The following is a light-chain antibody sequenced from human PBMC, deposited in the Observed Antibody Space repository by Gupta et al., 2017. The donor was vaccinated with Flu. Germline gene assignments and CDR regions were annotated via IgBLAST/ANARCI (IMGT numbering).Light chain of an antibody. CDR3: QQYGSSPRT. CDR2: GSS. J-gene: IGKJ1*01. CDR1: QSVTGSY. V-gene: IGKV3-20*01. Sequence: ELVLTQSPGTLSLSPGERATLSCRASQSVTGSYLAWYQQKPGQAPRLLIYGSSSRATGIPDRFSGSGSGADFTLTISRLEPEDFAVYYCQQYGSSPRTFGQGTKVEIK.